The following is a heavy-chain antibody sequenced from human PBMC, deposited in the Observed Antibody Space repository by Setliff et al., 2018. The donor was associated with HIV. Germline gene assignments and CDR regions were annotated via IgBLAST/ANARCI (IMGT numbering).Heavy chain of an antibody. D-gene: IGHD6-13*01. CDR1: GGTFSSYA. CDR2: IIPILGIA. Sequence: SVKVSCKASGGTFSSYAISWVRQAPGQGLEWMGGIIPILGIANYAQKFQGRVTITTDESTSTAYMELRSLRSDDTAVYYFARELPDSSSWVDYWGQGTLVTVSS. CDR3: ARELPDSSSWVDY. V-gene: IGHV1-69*10. J-gene: IGHJ4*02.